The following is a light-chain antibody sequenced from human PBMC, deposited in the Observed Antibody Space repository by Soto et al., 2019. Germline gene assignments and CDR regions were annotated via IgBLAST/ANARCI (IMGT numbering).Light chain of an antibody. CDR1: QDINSY. CDR2: AAS. V-gene: IGKV1D-16*01. J-gene: IGKJ4*01. Sequence: DVQMNQSPSSLSASVGDRVTITCRASQDINSYLAWYQQKPGNAPKSLIYAASSLQTGVPSRFSGSESGTDFTLTINSLQPEDSATYYCQQYNIYPLTFGGGTKVEIK. CDR3: QQYNIYPLT.